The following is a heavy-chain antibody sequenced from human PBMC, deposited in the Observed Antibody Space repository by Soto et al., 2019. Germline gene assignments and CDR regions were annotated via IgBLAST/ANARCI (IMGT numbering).Heavy chain of an antibody. CDR2: ISSSSSYI. V-gene: IGHV3-21*01. D-gene: IGHD2-15*01. J-gene: IGHJ6*03. CDR1: GFTFSSYS. Sequence: EVQLVESGGGLVKPGGSLRLSCAASGFTFSSYSMNWVRQAPGKGLEWVSSISSSSSYIYYADSVKGRFTIPRDNAKNSLYLQMNSLRAEDTAVYYCARVLGYCSGGSCYSSYYYYMDVWGKGTTVTVSS. CDR3: ARVLGYCSGGSCYSSYYYYMDV.